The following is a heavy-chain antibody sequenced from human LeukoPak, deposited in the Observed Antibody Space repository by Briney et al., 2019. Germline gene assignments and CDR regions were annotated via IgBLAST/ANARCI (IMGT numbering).Heavy chain of an antibody. Sequence: ASVKVSRKVSGYTLTELSMHWVRQAPGKGLEWMGGFDPEDGETIYAQKFQGRVTITADESTSTAYMELSSLRSEDTAVYYCARSPYGSGSYHWFDPWGQGTLVTVSS. J-gene: IGHJ5*02. D-gene: IGHD3-10*01. CDR1: GYTLTELS. V-gene: IGHV1-24*01. CDR2: FDPEDGET. CDR3: ARSPYGSGSYHWFDP.